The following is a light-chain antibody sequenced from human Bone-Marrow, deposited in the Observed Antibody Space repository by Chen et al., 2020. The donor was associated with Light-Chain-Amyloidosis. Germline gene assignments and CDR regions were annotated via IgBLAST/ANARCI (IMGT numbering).Light chain of an antibody. CDR2: RDT. CDR3: QSADSSGTYEVI. J-gene: IGLJ2*01. V-gene: IGLV3-25*03. Sequence: SYDLTQPPSVSVSPGQTTRITCSGDDLPTKYAYWYQQKPGQAPVLVIHRDTERPSGISELFSGSSSGTTATLTISGVQAEYEADYHCQSADSSGTYEVIFGGGTKLTVL. CDR1: DLPTKY.